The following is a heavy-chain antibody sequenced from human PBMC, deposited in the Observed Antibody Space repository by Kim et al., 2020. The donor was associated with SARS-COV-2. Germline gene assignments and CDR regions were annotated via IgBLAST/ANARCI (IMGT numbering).Heavy chain of an antibody. J-gene: IGHJ6*02. CDR1: GFTLSKYD. V-gene: IGHV3-13*01. Sequence: GGSLRLSCVASGFTLSKYDMHWVRQATGKGLEWVSSIGIAGDTSYQDSVKGRFTISREKGKNSLYLQMNSLRAGDTAMYYCARDIFGMDAWGQGTTVTVS. D-gene: IGHD3-9*01. CDR2: IGIAGDT. CDR3: ARDIFGMDA.